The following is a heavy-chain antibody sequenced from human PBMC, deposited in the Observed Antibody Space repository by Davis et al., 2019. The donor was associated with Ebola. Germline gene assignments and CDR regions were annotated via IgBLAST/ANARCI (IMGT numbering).Heavy chain of an antibody. CDR2: IIPIFGTS. CDR1: GGNFVNYA. V-gene: IGHV1-69*13. J-gene: IGHJ4*02. Sequence: SVKVSCKASGGNFVNYAINWVRQAPGQGLEWMGGIIPIFGTSKVAQNFQGRVTIAADESTSTAYMEMSSLRSDDTAVYYCAREAGRSFDYWGQGTLITVSS. CDR3: AREAGRSFDY.